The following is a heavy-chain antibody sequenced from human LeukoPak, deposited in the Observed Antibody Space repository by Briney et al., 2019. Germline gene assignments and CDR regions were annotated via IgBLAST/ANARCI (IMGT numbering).Heavy chain of an antibody. J-gene: IGHJ4*02. CDR2: ITEKAGST. D-gene: IGHD3-10*01. Sequence: GGSLRLPFASSGFPFSIIAISGAARPPGRGLDGVLAITEKAGSTYYADSVKGRFTISRDNSKNTLYLQMNSLRAEDTAVYYCAKDSKIGNYYGSGSPPNFDYWGQGTLVTVSS. CDR3: AKDSKIGNYYGSGSPPNFDY. V-gene: IGHV3-23*01. CDR1: GFPFSIIA.